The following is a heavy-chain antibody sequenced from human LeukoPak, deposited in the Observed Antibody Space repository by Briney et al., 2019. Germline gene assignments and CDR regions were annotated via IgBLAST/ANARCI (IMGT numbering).Heavy chain of an antibody. J-gene: IGHJ4*02. V-gene: IGHV4-39*07. D-gene: IGHD6-13*01. CDR1: GGSISSSSYY. CDR2: IYYSGST. Sequence: SETLSLTCTVSGGSISSSSYYWGWIRQPPGKGLEWIGSIYYSGSTYYNPSLKSRVTISVDTSKNQFSLKLSSVTAADTAVYYCARFIAAAGTTLFDYWGQGTLVTVSS. CDR3: ARFIAAAGTTLFDY.